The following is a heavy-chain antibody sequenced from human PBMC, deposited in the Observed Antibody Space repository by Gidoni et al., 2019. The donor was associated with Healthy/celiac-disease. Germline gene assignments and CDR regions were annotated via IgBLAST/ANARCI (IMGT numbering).Heavy chain of an antibody. CDR1: GFTFSSYG. D-gene: IGHD5-12*01. V-gene: IGHV3-30*18. CDR2: ISYDGSNK. CDR3: AKATLVATFWDPYNWXXX. J-gene: IGHJ5*02. Sequence: QVQLVESGGGVVQPGRSLRLSCAASGFTFSSYGMHWVRQAPGKGLEWVAVISYDGSNKYYADSVKGRFTISRDNSKNTLYLQMNSLRAEDTAVYYCAKATLVATFWDPYNWXXXWGQGTLVTXS.